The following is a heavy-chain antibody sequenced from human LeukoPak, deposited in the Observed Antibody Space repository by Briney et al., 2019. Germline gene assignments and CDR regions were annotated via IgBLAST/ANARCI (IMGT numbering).Heavy chain of an antibody. D-gene: IGHD5-12*01. CDR1: GGTFSSYA. V-gene: IGHV1-69*05. CDR2: IIPIFGTA. CDR3: ARDVRGGGYVLVY. J-gene: IGHJ4*02. Sequence: ASVKVSCKASGGTFSSYAISWVRQAPGQGLEWMGGIIPIFGTANYAQKFQGRVTMTRDTSTSTVYMELSSLRSEDTAVYYCARDVRGGGYVLVYWGQGTLVTVSS.